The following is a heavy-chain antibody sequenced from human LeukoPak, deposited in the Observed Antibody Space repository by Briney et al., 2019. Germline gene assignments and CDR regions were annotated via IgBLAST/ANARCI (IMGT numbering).Heavy chain of an antibody. CDR2: IYYSGST. CDR1: GGSISSGGYY. Sequence: SQTLSLTCTVSGGSISSGGYYWSWIRQHPGKGLEWIGYIYYSGSTYYNPSLKSRVTISVDTSKNQFSLKLSSVTAADTAVYYCARGNYGSGSYYFPPRRGWDYWGQGTLVTVSS. J-gene: IGHJ4*02. V-gene: IGHV4-31*03. CDR3: ARGNYGSGSYYFPPRRGWDY. D-gene: IGHD3-10*01.